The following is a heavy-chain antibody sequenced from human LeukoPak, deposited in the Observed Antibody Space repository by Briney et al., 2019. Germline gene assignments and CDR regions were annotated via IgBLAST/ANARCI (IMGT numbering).Heavy chain of an antibody. CDR3: ARARSRWELTNAFDI. CDR1: GGAISSSNW. V-gene: IGHV4-4*02. D-gene: IGHD1-26*01. CDR2: IYYSGST. Sequence: SGTLSLTCAVSGGAISSSNWWSWVRPPPGKGLEWIGDIYYSGSTNYNPSLKSRVTISVDTSKNQFSLKLSSVTAADTAVYYCARARSRWELTNAFDIWGQGTMVTVSS. J-gene: IGHJ3*02.